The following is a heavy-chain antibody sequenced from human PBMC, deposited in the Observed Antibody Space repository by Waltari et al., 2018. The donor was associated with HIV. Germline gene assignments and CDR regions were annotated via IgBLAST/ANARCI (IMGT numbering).Heavy chain of an antibody. CDR2: IYYSGST. J-gene: IGHJ4*02. D-gene: IGHD4-17*01. CDR3: ARGDGDYVEVDY. V-gene: IGHV4-39*07. Sequence: QLQLQESGPGLVKPSETLSLTCTVSGGSISSSSYYWGWIRQPPGKGLEWIGSIYYSGSTYYNPSLKSRVTISVDTSKNQFSLKLSSVTAADTAVYYCARGDGDYVEVDYWGQGTLVTVSS. CDR1: GGSISSSSYY.